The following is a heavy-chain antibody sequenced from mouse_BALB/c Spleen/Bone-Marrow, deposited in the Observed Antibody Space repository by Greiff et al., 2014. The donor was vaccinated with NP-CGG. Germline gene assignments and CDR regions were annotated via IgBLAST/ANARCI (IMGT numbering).Heavy chain of an antibody. CDR1: GFTFSDYG. V-gene: IGHV5-15*02. Sequence: EVKLMESGGGLVQPGGSRKLSCAASGFTFSDYGMAWVRQAPGKGPEWVAFISNLAYSIYYADTVTGRFTISRENAKNTLYLERSNLRAEDTAMYYCAREGGAMDYWGQGTSVTVSS. J-gene: IGHJ4*01. CDR3: AREGGAMDY. CDR2: ISNLAYSI.